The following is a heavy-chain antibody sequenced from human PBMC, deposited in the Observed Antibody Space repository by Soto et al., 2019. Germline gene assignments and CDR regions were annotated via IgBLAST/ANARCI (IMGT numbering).Heavy chain of an antibody. CDR2: INHSGST. D-gene: IGHD4-17*01. J-gene: IGHJ4*02. CDR1: GGSFSGYY. V-gene: IGHV4-34*01. CDR3: ARGGGDYWVDY. Sequence: QVQLQQWGAGLLKPSETLSLTCAVYGGSFSGYYWSWIRQPPGKGLEWIGEINHSGSTNYNPSLTSRVTISVDTSKNQFSLKLSSVTAADTAVYYCARGGGDYWVDYWGQGTLVTVS.